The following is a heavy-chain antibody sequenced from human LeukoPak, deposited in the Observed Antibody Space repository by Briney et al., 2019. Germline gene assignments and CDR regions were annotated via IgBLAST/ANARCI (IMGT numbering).Heavy chain of an antibody. V-gene: IGHV4-59*01. CDR2: IYYSGST. Sequence: PSETLSLTCTVSGGSISSYYWSWIRQPPGKGLEGFGYIYYSGSTNYNPSLKSRVTISVDTSKNQFSLKLSSVTAADTAVYYCARAGSRLRYVAYYFDYWGQGTLVTVSS. CDR3: ARAGSRLRYVAYYFDY. D-gene: IGHD5/OR15-5a*01. J-gene: IGHJ4*02. CDR1: GGSISSYY.